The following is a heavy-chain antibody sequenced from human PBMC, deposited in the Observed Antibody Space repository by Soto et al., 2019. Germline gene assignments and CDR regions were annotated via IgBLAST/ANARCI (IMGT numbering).Heavy chain of an antibody. V-gene: IGHV1-69*06. CDR3: ARGHCSGGSCYLYNY. Sequence: SSFRVSFEASGVTFSSYSISWVRQAPVQGLEWMGGIIPIFGTANYSQKFQGRVTITADKSTSTAYMELSSLRSEDTAVYYCARGHCSGGSCYLYNYWGQGTLVTVSS. J-gene: IGHJ4*02. CDR2: IIPIFGTA. CDR1: GVTFSSYS. D-gene: IGHD2-15*01.